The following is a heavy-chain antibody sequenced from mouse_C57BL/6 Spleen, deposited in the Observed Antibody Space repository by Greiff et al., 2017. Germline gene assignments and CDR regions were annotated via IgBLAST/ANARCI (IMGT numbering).Heavy chain of an antibody. J-gene: IGHJ4*01. CDR1: GYTFTSYW. CDR2: INPSNGGT. V-gene: IGHV1-53*01. Sequence: VQLQQSGTELVKPGASVKLSCKASGYTFTSYWMHWVKQRPGQGLEWIGNINPSNGGTNYNEKFKSKATLTVDKSSSTAYMQLSSLTSEDSAVYYCARSGSAGLYAMDYWGQGTSGTVSS. CDR3: ARSGSAGLYAMDY. D-gene: IGHD3-2*02.